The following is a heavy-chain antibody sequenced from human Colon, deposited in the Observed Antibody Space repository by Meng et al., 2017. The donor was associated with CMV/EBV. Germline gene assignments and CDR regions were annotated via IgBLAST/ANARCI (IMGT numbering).Heavy chain of an antibody. Sequence: GGSLRLSCAASGFTFSSYWMSWVRQAPGKGLEWVANIKQDGSEKYYVDSVKGRFTISRDNAKNSVYLQMGSLRAEDMAVYYCARIYDFWSGYYLDYWGQGTLVTVSS. J-gene: IGHJ4*02. CDR2: IKQDGSEK. CDR3: ARIYDFWSGYYLDY. V-gene: IGHV3-7*01. CDR1: GFTFSSYW. D-gene: IGHD3-3*01.